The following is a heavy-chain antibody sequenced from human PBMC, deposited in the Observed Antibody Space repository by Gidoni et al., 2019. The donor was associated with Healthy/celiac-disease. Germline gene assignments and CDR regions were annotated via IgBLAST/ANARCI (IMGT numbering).Heavy chain of an antibody. CDR2: ISGSGGST. Sequence: EVQLLESGGGLVQPGGSLRLSCAASGFTFSSYAMSWVRQAPGKGLEGVSAISGSGGSTYYADSVKGRFTISRDNSKNTLYLQMNSLRAEDTAVYYCAKQRRQQLHGALDYWGQGTLVTVSS. D-gene: IGHD6-13*01. CDR1: GFTFSSYA. V-gene: IGHV3-23*01. J-gene: IGHJ4*02. CDR3: AKQRRQQLHGALDY.